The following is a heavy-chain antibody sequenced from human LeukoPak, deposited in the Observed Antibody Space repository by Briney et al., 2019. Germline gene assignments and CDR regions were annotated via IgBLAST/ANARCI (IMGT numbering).Heavy chain of an antibody. CDR1: GYTFTSYY. Sequence: ASVKVSCKASGYTFTSYYMHWVRQAPGQGLEWMGIINPSGGSTSYAQKFQGGVTMTRDTSTSTVYMELSSLRSEDTAVYYCARGGDYDILTGYYRNDYWGQGTLVTVSS. CDR2: INPSGGST. D-gene: IGHD3-9*01. V-gene: IGHV1-46*01. CDR3: ARGGDYDILTGYYRNDY. J-gene: IGHJ4*02.